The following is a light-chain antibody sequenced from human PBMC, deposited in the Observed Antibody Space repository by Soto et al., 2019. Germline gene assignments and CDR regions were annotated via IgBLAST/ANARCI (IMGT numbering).Light chain of an antibody. CDR1: NSDIGTLNS. CDR3: SSYTSSRTYV. V-gene: IGLV2-14*01. CDR2: GVS. Sequence: QSALTQPASVSASPGQSITISCTETNSDIGTLNSVSWYQQFPGKAPKLMIFGVSVRPSGVSTRFSGSKFGNTAFLYISGLQAEDEADYYCSSYTSSRTYVFGGGTKLTVL. J-gene: IGLJ1*01.